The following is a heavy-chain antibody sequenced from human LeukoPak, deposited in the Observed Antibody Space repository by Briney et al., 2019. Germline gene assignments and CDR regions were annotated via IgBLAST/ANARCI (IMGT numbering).Heavy chain of an antibody. J-gene: IGHJ6*02. CDR1: GFTFSSYS. CDR3: AKARVAAAGENYYYYGMDV. D-gene: IGHD6-13*01. V-gene: IGHV3-21*01. Sequence: GGSLRLSCAASGFTFSSYSMNWVRQAPGKGLEWVSSISSSSSYIYYADSVKGRFTISRDNAKNSLYLQMNSLRAEDTAVYYCAKARVAAAGENYYYYGMDVWGQGTTVTVSS. CDR2: ISSSSSYI.